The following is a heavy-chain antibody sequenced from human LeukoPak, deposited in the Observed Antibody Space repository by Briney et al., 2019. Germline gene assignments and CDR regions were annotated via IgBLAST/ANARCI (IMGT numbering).Heavy chain of an antibody. CDR2: IRSDRYGGTS. J-gene: IGHJ6*03. D-gene: IGHD6-6*01. CDR1: GFTFGDNP. Sequence: GGSLRLSCTASGFTFGDNPLNWVRQAPGKGLEWVGLIRSDRYGGTSEYVASVNGSFSISRDDSRNILYLEMNSLRNEDTAVYFCTRISSSPAALYYYYMDVWGKGIPVTVSS. CDR3: TRISSSPAALYYYYMDV. V-gene: IGHV3-49*04.